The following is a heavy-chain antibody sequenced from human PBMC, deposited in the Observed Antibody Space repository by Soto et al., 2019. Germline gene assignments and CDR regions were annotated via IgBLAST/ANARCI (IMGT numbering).Heavy chain of an antibody. CDR1: GDSISGSQW. D-gene: IGHD3-10*01. CDR3: ARGRGGVQH. V-gene: IGHV4-4*02. J-gene: IGHJ1*01. Sequence: SETLSLTCAVSGDSISGSQWWSWVRLPPGKGLEWIGEISHTGTTNYNPSLKSRVTMSVDKPKNQFSLNLTSVTAADTAVYYCARGRGGVQHWGQGTLVTV. CDR2: ISHTGTT.